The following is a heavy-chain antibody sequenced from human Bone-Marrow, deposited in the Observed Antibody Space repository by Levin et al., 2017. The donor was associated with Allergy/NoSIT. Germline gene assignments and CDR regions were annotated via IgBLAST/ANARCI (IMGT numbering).Heavy chain of an antibody. CDR3: ARATGSGWHFDY. Sequence: ASVKVSCKTSGYTFTRYGIIWVRQAPGQGLEWMGWISGYNGDTKYAQDLQGRVTMTTDTSTNTAYMELRSLRCDDTAVYYCARATGSGWHFDYWGQGTQVTVSS. D-gene: IGHD6-19*01. J-gene: IGHJ4*02. V-gene: IGHV1-18*01. CDR1: GYTFTRYG. CDR2: ISGYNGDT.